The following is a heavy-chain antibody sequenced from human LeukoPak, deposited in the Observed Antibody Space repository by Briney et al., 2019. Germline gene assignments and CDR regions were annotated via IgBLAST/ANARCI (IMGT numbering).Heavy chain of an antibody. D-gene: IGHD2-8*01. Sequence: GGSLRLSCAASGFTFSSYDMHWVRQATGKGLEWVSAIGTAGDTYYPGSVKGRFTISRENAKNSLYLQMNSLRAGDTAVYYCARASYGGWFDPWGQGTLVTVSS. CDR2: IGTAGDT. CDR3: ARASYGGWFDP. J-gene: IGHJ5*02. CDR1: GFTFSSYD. V-gene: IGHV3-13*01.